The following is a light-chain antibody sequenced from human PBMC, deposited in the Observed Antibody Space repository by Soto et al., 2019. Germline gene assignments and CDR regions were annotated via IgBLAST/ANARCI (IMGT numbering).Light chain of an antibody. CDR3: CSYASSRTYV. J-gene: IGLJ1*01. CDR1: NSDVGRYNL. CDR2: EGS. Sequence: QSVLTQPASVSGSPGQSTTISCTGTNSDVGRYNLVSWYQQHPGKAPKLMIYEGSKRPSGVSTRFSGSKSGNTASLTISGLQAEDEADYYCCSYASSRTYVFGTGTKVTDL. V-gene: IGLV2-23*01.